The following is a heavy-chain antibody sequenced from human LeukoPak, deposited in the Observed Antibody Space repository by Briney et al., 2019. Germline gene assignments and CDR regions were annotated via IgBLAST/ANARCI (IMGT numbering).Heavy chain of an antibody. CDR1: GYTFTSYA. V-gene: IGHV1-69*04. J-gene: IGHJ6*02. Sequence: ASVKVSCKASGYTFTSYAISWVRQAPGQGLEWMGRIIPILGIANYAQKFQGRVTITADKSTSTAYMELSSLRSEDTAVYYCARDQSYYDFWSGYGPPHYGMDVWGQGTTVTVSS. CDR2: IIPILGIA. CDR3: ARDQSYYDFWSGYGPPHYGMDV. D-gene: IGHD3-3*01.